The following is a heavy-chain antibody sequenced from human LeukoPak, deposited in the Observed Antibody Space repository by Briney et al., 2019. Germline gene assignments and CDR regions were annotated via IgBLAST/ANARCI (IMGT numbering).Heavy chain of an antibody. CDR2: IYYSGST. D-gene: IGHD2-21*02. CDR3: ARQVVVTALYNWFDP. Sequence: SETLSLTCTVSGGSISSCYWSWIRQPPGKGLEWIGYIYYSGSTNYNPSLKSRVTISVDTSKNQFSLKLSSVTAADTAVYYCARQVVVTALYNWFDPWGQGTLVTVSS. CDR1: GGSISSCY. V-gene: IGHV4-59*08. J-gene: IGHJ5*02.